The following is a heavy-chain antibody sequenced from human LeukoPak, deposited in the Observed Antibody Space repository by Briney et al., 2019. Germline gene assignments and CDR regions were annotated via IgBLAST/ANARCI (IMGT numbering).Heavy chain of an antibody. CDR2: MNPNSGNT. V-gene: IGHV1-8*01. D-gene: IGHD3-10*01. CDR1: GYTFTNYD. CDR3: ARGSRSGDY. Sequence: ASVKVSCKTSGYTFTNYDINWVRQATGQGLEWMGWMNPNSGNTGYAQKFQGRVTMTRNISTSTAYMELSSLRSEDTAVYYCARGSRSGDYWVQGTQVTVSS. J-gene: IGHJ4*02.